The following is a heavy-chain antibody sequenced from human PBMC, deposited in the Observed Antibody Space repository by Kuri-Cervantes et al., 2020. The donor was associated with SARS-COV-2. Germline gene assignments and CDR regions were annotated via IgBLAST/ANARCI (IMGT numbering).Heavy chain of an antibody. D-gene: IGHD5-12*01. CDR3: ARDPKPWAYSGYDRRAFDI. CDR1: GGTFSSYA. Sequence: SVKVSCKASGGTFSSYAISWVRQAPGQGLEWMGAIIPIFGTANYAQKSQGRVTITADESTSTAYMELRSLRSDDTAVYYCARDPKPWAYSGYDRRAFDIWGQGTMVTVSS. J-gene: IGHJ3*02. V-gene: IGHV1-69*13. CDR2: IIPIFGTA.